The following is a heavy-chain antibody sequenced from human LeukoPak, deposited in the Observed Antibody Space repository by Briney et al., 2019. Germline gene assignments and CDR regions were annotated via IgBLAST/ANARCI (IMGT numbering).Heavy chain of an antibody. CDR3: AGVSKTFEGNDY. CDR2: IYHSGST. CDR1: GGXISSSNC. Sequence: SETLSLTCAVSGGXISSSNCWSWVRQPPGKGVEWIGEIYHSGSTNYNPSLKSRVTISVDKSKNQFSLKLSSVTAADTAVYYCAGVSKTFEGNDYWGQGTLVTVSS. J-gene: IGHJ4*02. V-gene: IGHV4-4*02. D-gene: IGHD2/OR15-2a*01.